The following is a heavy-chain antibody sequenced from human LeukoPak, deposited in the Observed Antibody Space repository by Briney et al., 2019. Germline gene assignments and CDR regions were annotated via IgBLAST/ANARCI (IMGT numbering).Heavy chain of an antibody. CDR2: ISAYNGNT. CDR3: ARDSGSYNYYYGMDV. J-gene: IGHJ6*02. Sequence: GASVKVSCKASGYTFTSYAMHWVRQAPGQGLEWMGWISAYNGNTNYAQKLQGRVTMTTDTSTSTAYMELRSLRSDDTAVYYCARDSGSYNYYYGMDVWGQGTTVTVSS. V-gene: IGHV1-18*01. D-gene: IGHD3-10*01. CDR1: GYTFTSYA.